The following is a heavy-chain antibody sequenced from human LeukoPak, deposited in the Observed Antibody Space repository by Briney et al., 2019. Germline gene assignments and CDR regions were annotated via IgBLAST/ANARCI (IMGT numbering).Heavy chain of an antibody. Sequence: GGSLRLSCAASGFTFSSYSMNWVRQAPGKGLEWVSYISSSSSTIYYADSVKGRFTISRDNAKNSLYLQMNSLRAEDTAVYYCARDPGYCSGGSCWWGQGTLVTVSS. J-gene: IGHJ4*02. D-gene: IGHD2-15*01. V-gene: IGHV3-48*01. CDR3: ARDPGYCSGGSCW. CDR1: GFTFSSYS. CDR2: ISSSSSTI.